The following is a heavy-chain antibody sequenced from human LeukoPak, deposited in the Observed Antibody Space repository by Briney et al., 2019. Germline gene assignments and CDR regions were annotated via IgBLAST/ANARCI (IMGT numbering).Heavy chain of an antibody. J-gene: IGHJ6*03. CDR3: AKDRPPLHDFWSGSPMDV. V-gene: IGHV3-23*01. CDR2: ISGSGDST. CDR1: GFIFSRYG. D-gene: IGHD3-3*01. Sequence: PGGSLRLSCAASGFIFSRYGIHWVRQAPGRGLEWVSAISGSGDSTYYADSVKGRFTISRDNSKNTLYLQMNSLRAEDTAVYYCAKDRPPLHDFWSGSPMDVWGKGTTVTVSS.